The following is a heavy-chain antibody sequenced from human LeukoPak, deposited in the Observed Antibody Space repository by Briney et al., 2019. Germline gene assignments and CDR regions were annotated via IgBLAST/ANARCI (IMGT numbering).Heavy chain of an antibody. Sequence: GRSLRLSCAASGFAFNTYTVHWVRQAPSQGLEWVAVISYGGTHKYYADSVKGRFTISRDNSKSTLFLQMDSLRPEDTAIYYCARSLIVTSYFDYWGQGTLVTVSS. D-gene: IGHD2/OR15-2a*01. CDR3: ARSLIVTSYFDY. CDR2: ISYGGTHK. J-gene: IGHJ4*02. CDR1: GFAFNTYT. V-gene: IGHV3-30*01.